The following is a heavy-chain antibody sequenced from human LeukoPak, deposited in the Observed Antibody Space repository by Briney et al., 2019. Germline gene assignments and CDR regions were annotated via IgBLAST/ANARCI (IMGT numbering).Heavy chain of an antibody. Sequence: GRSLRLSRAACGFTFSSYSMNWVRQAPGKGLEWVSSISSSSSYIYYADSVKGRFTISRDNAKNSLYLQMNSLRAEDTAVYYCARGPRFVRRDILTGYAYFDYWGQGTLVTVSS. CDR3: ARGPRFVRRDILTGYAYFDY. D-gene: IGHD3-9*01. CDR1: GFTFSSYS. V-gene: IGHV3-21*01. CDR2: ISSSSSYI. J-gene: IGHJ4*02.